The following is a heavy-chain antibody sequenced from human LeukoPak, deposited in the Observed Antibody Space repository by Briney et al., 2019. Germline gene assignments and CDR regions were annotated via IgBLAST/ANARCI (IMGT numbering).Heavy chain of an antibody. CDR1: GFTFSSYA. CDR2: ISGSGGST. CDR3: AKEGRGYCSGGSCEGDAFDI. J-gene: IGHJ3*02. Sequence: GGSLRLSCAASGFTFSSYAMSWVRQAPGKGLEWVSAISGSGGSTYYADSVKGRFTIPRDNSKKTLYLQMNSLRAEDTAVYCCAKEGRGYCSGGSCEGDAFDIWGQGTMVTVSS. D-gene: IGHD2-15*01. V-gene: IGHV3-23*01.